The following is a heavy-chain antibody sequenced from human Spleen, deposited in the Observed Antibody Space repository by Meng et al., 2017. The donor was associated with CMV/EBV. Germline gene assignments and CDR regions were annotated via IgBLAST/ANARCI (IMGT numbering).Heavy chain of an antibody. D-gene: IGHD2-2*01. V-gene: IGHV3-30*02. CDR1: GFIFDDYT. CDR2: IRYDGTNK. J-gene: IGHJ6*02. CDR3: ARRGDCSSTSCAMDV. Sequence: GESLKISCVASGFIFDDYTMHWVRQAPGKGLEWLSYIRYDGTNKYYADSVKGRFTISRDNSKNTLYLQMSSLRAEDTAAYYCARRGDCSSTSCAMDVGGQGTTVTVSS.